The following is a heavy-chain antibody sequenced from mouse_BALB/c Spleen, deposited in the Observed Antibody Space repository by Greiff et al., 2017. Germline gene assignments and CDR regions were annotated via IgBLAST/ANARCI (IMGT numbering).Heavy chain of an antibody. CDR1: GFTFSSFG. Sequence: EVQVVESGGGLVQPGGSRKLSCAASGFTFSSFGMHWVRQAPEKGLEWVAYISSGSSTIYYADTVKGRFTISRDNPKNTLFLQMTSLRSEDTAMYYCASGYGDYWGQGTTLTVSS. CDR3: ASGYGDY. J-gene: IGHJ2*01. CDR2: ISSGSSTI. D-gene: IGHD1-1*02. V-gene: IGHV5-17*02.